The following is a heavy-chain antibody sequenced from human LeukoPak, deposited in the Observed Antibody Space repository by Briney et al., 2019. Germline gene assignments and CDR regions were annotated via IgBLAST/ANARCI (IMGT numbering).Heavy chain of an antibody. V-gene: IGHV6-1*01. CDR1: GDSVSGNRAT. CDR3: GRAVHDWGPEY. J-gene: IGHJ4*02. CDR2: IYYRSKWYA. D-gene: IGHD3-9*01. Sequence: SQTLSLTCAISGDSVSGNRATWNWLRQSPSRGLEWLGRIYYRSKWYADYAVSVKGRITINPDTSKNQFSLLLNSVTPEDTAVYFCGRAVHDWGPEYWGQGTLVTVSS.